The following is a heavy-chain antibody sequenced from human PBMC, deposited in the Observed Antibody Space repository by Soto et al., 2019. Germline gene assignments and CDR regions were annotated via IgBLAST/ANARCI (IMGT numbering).Heavy chain of an antibody. CDR1: GYTFTSYG. Sequence: QVQLVQSGAEVKKPGASVKVSCKAPGYTFTSYGISWVRQAPGQGLEWMGWISAYNGNTNYAQKLQGRVNMTTDTSTSTAYMELRSLRSDDTAVYYCTRDSRGYSGYDFGYWGQGTLVTVSS. J-gene: IGHJ4*02. CDR2: ISAYNGNT. V-gene: IGHV1-18*01. CDR3: TRDSRGYSGYDFGY. D-gene: IGHD5-12*01.